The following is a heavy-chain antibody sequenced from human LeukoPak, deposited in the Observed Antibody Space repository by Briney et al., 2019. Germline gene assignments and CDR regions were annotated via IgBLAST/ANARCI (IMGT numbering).Heavy chain of an antibody. CDR1: GFSVGGSY. Sequence: GGALRLSCAASGFSVGGSYISWVRQAPGKGLEWVSMIYSDGSIFHADSVKGRFTMSRDNSRNTLDPQMNSLRVEDTAVYFCARDRRRLRGMNGDGDAFDIWGQGTMVTVSS. V-gene: IGHV3-53*01. D-gene: IGHD1-1*01. J-gene: IGHJ3*02. CDR2: IYSDGSI. CDR3: ARDRRRLRGMNGDGDAFDI.